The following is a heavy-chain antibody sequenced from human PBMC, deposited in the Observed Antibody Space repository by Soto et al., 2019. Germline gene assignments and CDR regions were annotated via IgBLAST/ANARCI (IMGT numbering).Heavy chain of an antibody. CDR2: INYRGST. Sequence: QLQLQESGPGLVKPSETLSLTCTVSGGSISSSSSYWGWIRQPPGKGLEWIGSINYRGSTYYNPSITSRITISVDTSKNQFSLKLSSVTAADTAVYFCAKTGFWSDYRVADYWGQGTLVTVSS. D-gene: IGHD3-3*01. CDR1: GGSISSSSSY. V-gene: IGHV4-39*01. J-gene: IGHJ4*02. CDR3: AKTGFWSDYRVADY.